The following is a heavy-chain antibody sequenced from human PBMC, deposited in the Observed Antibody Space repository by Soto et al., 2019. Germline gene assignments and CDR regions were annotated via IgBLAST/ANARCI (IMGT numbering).Heavy chain of an antibody. CDR2: INSDGSST. J-gene: IGHJ4*02. Sequence: GGSLRLSCAASGFTFSSYWMHWVRQAPGKGLVWVSRINSDGSSTSYADSVKGRFTISRDNAKNTLYLQMNSLRAEDTAVYYCARDRNGDGDYILDYWGQGTLVTDSS. CDR1: GFTFSSYW. V-gene: IGHV3-74*01. D-gene: IGHD4-17*01. CDR3: ARDRNGDGDYILDY.